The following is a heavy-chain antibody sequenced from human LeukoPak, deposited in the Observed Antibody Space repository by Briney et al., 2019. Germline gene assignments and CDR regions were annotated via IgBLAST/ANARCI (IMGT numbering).Heavy chain of an antibody. J-gene: IGHJ6*03. CDR2: ISSGSATT. V-gene: IGHV3-48*01. CDR3: ARGPRRRSRILTGYFNYYYYMDV. CDR1: GFTFSSYS. D-gene: IGHD3-9*01. Sequence: GGSLRLSCAVSGFTFSSYSMNWVRQAPGKGLEWVSYISSGSATTFYADSVKGRFTISRDNAKNSLYLQMNSLRADDTAVYYCARGPRRRSRILTGYFNYYYYMDVWGKGTTVTISS.